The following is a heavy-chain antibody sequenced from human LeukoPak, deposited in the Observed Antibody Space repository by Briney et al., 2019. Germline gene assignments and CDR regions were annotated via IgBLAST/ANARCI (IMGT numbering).Heavy chain of an antibody. CDR1: GFTVSSNY. CDR3: ARARGSQRYFDL. CDR2: IYSGGST. D-gene: IGHD1-26*01. Sequence: GGSLRLSCAASGFTVSSNYMSWVRQAPGKGLEWVSVIYSGGSTYYADSVKGRFTISRDNSKNTLYLQMNGLRAEDTAVYYCARARGSQRYFDLWGRGALVTVSS. V-gene: IGHV3-53*01. J-gene: IGHJ2*01.